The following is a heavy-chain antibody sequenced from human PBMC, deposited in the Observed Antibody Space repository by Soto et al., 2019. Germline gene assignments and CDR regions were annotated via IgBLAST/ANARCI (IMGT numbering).Heavy chain of an antibody. CDR1: GFTFSTYW. D-gene: IGHD3-16*01. V-gene: IGHV3-74*01. J-gene: IGHJ4*02. CDR3: ASGGLYAYYQEN. CDR2: LKGDGSMT. Sequence: EVQLVESGGGVVQPGESLRLSCTASGFTFSTYWMHWVRQAPGKGLVWLSRLKGDGSMTDYADSVKGRFTISRDNAENTLYLHMNGLIAEDTAIYYWASGGLYAYYQENWGQGALVNVSS.